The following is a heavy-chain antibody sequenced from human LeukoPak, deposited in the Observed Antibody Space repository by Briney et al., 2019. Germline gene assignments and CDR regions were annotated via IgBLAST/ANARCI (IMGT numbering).Heavy chain of an antibody. Sequence: PSETLSLTCAVYGGSFSGYYWSWIRQPPGKGLEWIGEINHSGSTNYNPSLKSRVTISVDTSKNQFSLKLSSVTAADTAVYYCARGDYVWFYFDYWGQGTLVTVSS. V-gene: IGHV4-34*01. D-gene: IGHD4-17*01. CDR3: ARGDYVWFYFDY. CDR1: GGSFSGYY. J-gene: IGHJ4*02. CDR2: INHSGST.